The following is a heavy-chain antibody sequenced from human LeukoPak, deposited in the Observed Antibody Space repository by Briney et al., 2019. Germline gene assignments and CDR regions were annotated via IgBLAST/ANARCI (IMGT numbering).Heavy chain of an antibody. J-gene: IGHJ4*02. CDR3: TTWSLVVAASFDY. Sequence: GGSLRLSCAASGFTFSSYAMSWVRQAPGKGLEWVSAISGSGGSTYYADSVKGRFTISRDNSKNTLYLQMNSLRAEDTAVYYCTTWSLVVAASFDYWGQGTLVTVSS. CDR1: GFTFSSYA. CDR2: ISGSGGST. D-gene: IGHD2-15*01. V-gene: IGHV3-23*01.